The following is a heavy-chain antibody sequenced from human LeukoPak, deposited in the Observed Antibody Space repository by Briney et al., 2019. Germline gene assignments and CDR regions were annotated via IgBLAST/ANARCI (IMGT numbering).Heavy chain of an antibody. CDR3: ARVAGGGDCYSGYYYYYGMDV. CDR2: IYSCGST. Sequence: GGSLRLSCTASEFSLSDFYMDWVRQAPGKGLEWVSVIYSCGSTYYADSVKGRFTISRDNSKNTLYLQMNSLRAEDTAVYYCARVAGGGDCYSGYYYYYGMDVWGQGTTVTVSS. D-gene: IGHD2-21*02. J-gene: IGHJ6*02. V-gene: IGHV3-66*03. CDR1: EFSLSDFY.